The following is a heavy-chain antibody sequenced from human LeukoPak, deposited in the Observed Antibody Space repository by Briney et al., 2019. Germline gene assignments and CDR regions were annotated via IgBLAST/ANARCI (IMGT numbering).Heavy chain of an antibody. Sequence: GGSLRLSCAASGFTFSSYWMSWVRQAPGKGLEWVANIKQDGSEKYYVDSVKGRFTISRDNTKNSLYLQMNSLRAEDTAVYYCARGRSLDYFDYWGQGTLVTVSS. CDR3: ARGRSLDYFDY. V-gene: IGHV3-7*01. J-gene: IGHJ4*02. D-gene: IGHD3-16*01. CDR2: IKQDGSEK. CDR1: GFTFSSYW.